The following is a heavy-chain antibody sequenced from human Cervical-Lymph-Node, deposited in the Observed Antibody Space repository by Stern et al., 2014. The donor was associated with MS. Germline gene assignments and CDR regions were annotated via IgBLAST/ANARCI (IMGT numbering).Heavy chain of an antibody. J-gene: IGHJ4*02. Sequence: VQLVQSGAEVKKPGASVKVSCKASGYTFTGYYMHWVRQAPGQGREVMGRINPNRGGTNYAQKFQGRVTMTRDTSISTAYMELSRLRSDDTAVYYCARVAAIAVAGTGFDYWGQGTLVTVSS. CDR2: INPNRGGT. CDR1: GYTFTGYY. D-gene: IGHD6-19*01. V-gene: IGHV1-2*06. CDR3: ARVAAIAVAGTGFDY.